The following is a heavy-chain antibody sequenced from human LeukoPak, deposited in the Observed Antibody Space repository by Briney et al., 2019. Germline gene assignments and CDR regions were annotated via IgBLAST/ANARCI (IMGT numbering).Heavy chain of an antibody. CDR2: VYDGGST. Sequence: PSEALSLTCTVSGGSISSYSWSWIRQPPGKGLEWIGLVYDGGSTYYNPSLKSRVTISLDASKNQVSLNLNSVTSPDTAVYYCARAGPRRDGYNFDCWGQGTLVTVSS. D-gene: IGHD5-24*01. J-gene: IGHJ4*02. CDR3: ARAGPRRDGYNFDC. V-gene: IGHV4-59*01. CDR1: GGSISSYS.